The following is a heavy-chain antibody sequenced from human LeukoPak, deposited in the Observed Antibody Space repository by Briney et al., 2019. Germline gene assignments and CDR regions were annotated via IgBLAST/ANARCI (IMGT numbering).Heavy chain of an antibody. D-gene: IGHD4-17*01. CDR1: GFTVSSNY. V-gene: IGHV3-66*01. CDR2: IYSGGST. CDR3: ARDRFRATVTQYYYYGMDV. Sequence: TGGSLRLSCAASGFTVSSNYMSWGRQAPGKGLEWVSVIYSGGSTYYADSVKGRFTISRDNSKNTLYLQMNSLRAEDTAVYYCARDRFRATVTQYYYYGMDVWGQGTTVTVSS. J-gene: IGHJ6*02.